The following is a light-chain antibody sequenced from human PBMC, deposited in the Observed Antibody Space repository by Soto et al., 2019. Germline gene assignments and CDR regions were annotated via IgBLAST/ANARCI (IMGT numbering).Light chain of an antibody. CDR1: QGISGY. V-gene: IGKV1-9*01. CDR2: AAS. Sequence: IQVTQSPSFLSASVGYRVTITCRASQGISGYLAWYQQTPGKAPKLLIYAASTLQSGVPSRFSGSGSGTEFTLTISSLQPEDFASYYCQQVNSYPWTFGQGTKVDIK. CDR3: QQVNSYPWT. J-gene: IGKJ1*01.